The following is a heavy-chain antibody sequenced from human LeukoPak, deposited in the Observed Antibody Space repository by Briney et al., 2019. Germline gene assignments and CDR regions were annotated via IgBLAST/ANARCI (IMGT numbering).Heavy chain of an antibody. J-gene: IGHJ4*02. CDR1: GGSISSYY. V-gene: IGHV4-59*01. CDR2: IYYSGST. CDR3: ARGHSSSWYGIDY. Sequence: SETLSLTCTVSGGSISSYYWSWIRQPPGKGLEWIGYIYYSGSTNYNPSLKSRDTISVDTSKNQFSLKLSSVTAADTAVYYCARGHSSSWYGIDYWGQGTLVTVSS. D-gene: IGHD6-13*01.